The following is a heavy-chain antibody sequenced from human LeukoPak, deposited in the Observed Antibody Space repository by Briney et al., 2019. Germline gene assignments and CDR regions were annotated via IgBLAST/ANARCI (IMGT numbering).Heavy chain of an antibody. Sequence: GGSLRLSCAASGFTFSSYAMTWVRQAPGKGLEWVSSVSDSGTNTYYADSVKDRFTISRDNSKNTLYLQMNSLRAEDTAVYYCAKARMGSSLFDYWGQGTLDTVSS. J-gene: IGHJ4*02. CDR2: VSDSGTNT. CDR1: GFTFSSYA. D-gene: IGHD6-13*01. CDR3: AKARMGSSLFDY. V-gene: IGHV3-23*01.